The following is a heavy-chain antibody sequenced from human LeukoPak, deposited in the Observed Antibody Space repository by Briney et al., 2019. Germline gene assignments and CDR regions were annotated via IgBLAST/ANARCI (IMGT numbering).Heavy chain of an antibody. V-gene: IGHV4-59*11. J-gene: IGHJ4*02. CDR2: IYYSGST. D-gene: IGHD2-21*01. Sequence: SETLSLTCTVSGGSMTSHYWSWIRQPPGKGLEWIGYIYYSGSTKYNPSLKSRVTISVDTSKNQFSLKLNSMTTADTAVYYCARGGFQSDYWGQGTLVTVSS. CDR1: GGSMTSHY. CDR3: ARGGFQSDY.